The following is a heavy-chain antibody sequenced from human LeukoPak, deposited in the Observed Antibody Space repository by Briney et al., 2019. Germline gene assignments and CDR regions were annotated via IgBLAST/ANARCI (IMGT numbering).Heavy chain of an antibody. V-gene: IGHV1-2*02. Sequence: ASVKVSCKASGYTFTGYYMHWVRQAPGQGLEWMGWINPNSGGTNYAQKFQGRVTMTRDTSTSTVYMELSSLRSEDTAVYYCARNAEALVWFGELYLDYWGQGTLVTVSS. J-gene: IGHJ4*02. D-gene: IGHD3-10*01. CDR3: ARNAEALVWFGELYLDY. CDR1: GYTFTGYY. CDR2: INPNSGGT.